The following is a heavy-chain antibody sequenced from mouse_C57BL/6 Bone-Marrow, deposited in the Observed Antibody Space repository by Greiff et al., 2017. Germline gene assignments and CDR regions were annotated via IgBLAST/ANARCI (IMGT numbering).Heavy chain of an antibody. D-gene: IGHD4-1*01. CDR1: GFTFSSYA. Sequence: DVMLVESGGGLVKPGGSLKLSCAASGFTFSSYAMSWVRQTPEKRLEWVATISDGGSYTYYPDNVKGRFTISRDNAKNNLYLQMSHLKSEDTAMYYCASYWAWFAYWGQGTLVTVSA. CDR2: ISDGGSYT. J-gene: IGHJ3*01. V-gene: IGHV5-4*03. CDR3: ASYWAWFAY.